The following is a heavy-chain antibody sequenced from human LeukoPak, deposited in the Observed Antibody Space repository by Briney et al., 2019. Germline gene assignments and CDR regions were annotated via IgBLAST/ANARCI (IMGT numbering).Heavy chain of an antibody. D-gene: IGHD2-15*01. Sequence: SETLSLTCAVQGGSFRGYYWSGLRQPPGKGLEWMGGINHSGSTNYNPFLKSRVNISVDTSKNQFSLKLSSVTAAATAVYYCARGTIVVVYYYYGMDVWGQGTTVTVSS. CDR3: ARGTIVVVYYYYGMDV. CDR1: GGSFRGYY. CDR2: INHSGST. J-gene: IGHJ6*02. V-gene: IGHV4-34*01.